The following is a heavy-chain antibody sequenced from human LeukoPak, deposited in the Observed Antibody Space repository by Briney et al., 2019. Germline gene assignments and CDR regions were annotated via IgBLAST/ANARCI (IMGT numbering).Heavy chain of an antibody. J-gene: IGHJ4*02. V-gene: IGHV3-23*01. CDR3: AKNPPLRTYYFDF. Sequence: PGGSLRLSCVASGFTFSRYNMTWVRQAPGKGLEWVSAVSAGGGNSYYADSVKGRFTISRDNSKNTLYLQMNSLRAEDTAVYYCAKNPPLRTYYFDFWGQGILVTVSS. D-gene: IGHD2-8*01. CDR1: GFTFSRYN. CDR2: VSAGGGNS.